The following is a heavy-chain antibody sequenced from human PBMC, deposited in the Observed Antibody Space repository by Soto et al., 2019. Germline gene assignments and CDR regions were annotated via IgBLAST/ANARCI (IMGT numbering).Heavy chain of an antibody. J-gene: IGHJ6*03. CDR3: ARGGSHDYYYYMDV. Sequence: GASVKVSCKASGYTFTGYYMHWVRQAPGQGLEWMGWINPNSGGTNYAQKFQGWVTMTRDTSISTAYMELSRLRSDDTAVYYCARGGSHDYYYYMDVWGKGTTVTVSS. D-gene: IGHD1-26*01. CDR2: INPNSGGT. V-gene: IGHV1-2*04. CDR1: GYTFTGYY.